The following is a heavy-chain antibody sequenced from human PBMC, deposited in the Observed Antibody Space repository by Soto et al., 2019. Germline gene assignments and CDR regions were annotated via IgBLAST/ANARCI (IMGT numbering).Heavy chain of an antibody. Sequence: EVQLVESGGGLIQPGGSLRLSCAASGFTVSSNDMSWVRQAPGKGLDWVSIIYSGGSTYYADSVKGRFTISRDNSKNTLYLQMNSLRAEDTAVYFCARDTYSYGMDVWGQGTTVTVSS. CDR2: IYSGGST. CDR1: GFTVSSND. V-gene: IGHV3-53*01. CDR3: ARDTYSYGMDV. J-gene: IGHJ6*02.